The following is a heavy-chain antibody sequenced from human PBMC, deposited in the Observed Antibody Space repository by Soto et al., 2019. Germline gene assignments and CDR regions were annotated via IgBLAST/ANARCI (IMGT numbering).Heavy chain of an antibody. V-gene: IGHV4-61*01. CDR1: GGSVSSGSYY. D-gene: IGHD1-26*01. J-gene: IGHJ4*02. Sequence: QVQLQESGPGLVKPSETLSLTCTVSGGSVSSGSYYWSWIRQPPGKGLEWIGYIYYSGSTNYNPSLESRVTISLDTSKNQFSLKLSSVTAADTAVYDCAGVSGHMATSIDYWGQVTLVTVSS. CDR2: IYYSGST. CDR3: AGVSGHMATSIDY.